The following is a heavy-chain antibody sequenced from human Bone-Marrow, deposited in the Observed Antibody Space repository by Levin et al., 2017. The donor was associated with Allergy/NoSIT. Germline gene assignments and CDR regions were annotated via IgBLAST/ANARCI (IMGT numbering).Heavy chain of an antibody. V-gene: IGHV3-30*03. CDR1: GFTFSRYG. D-gene: IGHD3-16*01. J-gene: IGHJ4*02. CDR3: AREEGQGGNNRPSPDY. Sequence: GGSLRLSCSASGFTFSRYGIHWVRQAPGKGLEWVAVIAYDGGNKFYLESVKGRFTISRDNSKGTVFLEMNSLRVEDTAVYYCAREEGQGGNNRPSPDYWGQGTLVTVSS. CDR2: IAYDGGNK.